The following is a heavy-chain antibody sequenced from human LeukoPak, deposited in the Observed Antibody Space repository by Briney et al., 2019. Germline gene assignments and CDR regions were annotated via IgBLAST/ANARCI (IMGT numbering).Heavy chain of an antibody. CDR1: GGCLSSGSYY. CDR3: AREEADYYGSGIHY. V-gene: IGHV4-61*02. Sequence: PSQTLSLTCTVSGGCLSSGSYYWSWIRQPAGKGLEWIGRIYTSGSTNYNPSLKSRVTISVDTSKNQFSLKLSSVTAADTAVYYCAREEADYYGSGIHYWGQGTLVTVSS. CDR2: IYTSGST. J-gene: IGHJ4*02. D-gene: IGHD3-10*01.